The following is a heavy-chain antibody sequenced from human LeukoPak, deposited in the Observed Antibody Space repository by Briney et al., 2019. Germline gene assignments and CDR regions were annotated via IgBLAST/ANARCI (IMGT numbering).Heavy chain of an antibody. V-gene: IGHV1-18*01. D-gene: IGHD3-10*01. CDR2: ISAYNGNT. CDR1: GYTFTSYG. Sequence: ASVKVSCKASGYTFTSYGISWVRQAPGQGLEWMGWISAYNGNTNYAQKLQGRVTMTRDTSTSTVYMELSSLRSEDTAVYYCARAGRFGGAHFDYWGQGTLVTVSS. CDR3: ARAGRFGGAHFDY. J-gene: IGHJ4*02.